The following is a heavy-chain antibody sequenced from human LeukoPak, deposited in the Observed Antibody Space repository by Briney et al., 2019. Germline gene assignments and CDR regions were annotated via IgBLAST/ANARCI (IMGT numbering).Heavy chain of an antibody. CDR1: GYTFTSYG. Sequence: GASVKVSCEASGYTFTSYGISWVRQAPGQGLEWMGWISAYNGNTNYAQKLQGRVTMTTDTSTSTAYMELRSLRSDDTAVYYCAREGYYDSSGYYSVDALDIWGQGTMVTVSS. D-gene: IGHD3-22*01. J-gene: IGHJ3*02. CDR2: ISAYNGNT. CDR3: AREGYYDSSGYYSVDALDI. V-gene: IGHV1-18*01.